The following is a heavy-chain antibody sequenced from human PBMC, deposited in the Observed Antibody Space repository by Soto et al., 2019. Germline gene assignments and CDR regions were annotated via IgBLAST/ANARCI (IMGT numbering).Heavy chain of an antibody. V-gene: IGHV1-46*01. CDR1: GYTFTSYY. CDR3: ARESLTRYYDSSGWNELLQH. J-gene: IGHJ1*01. CDR2: INPSGGST. D-gene: IGHD3-22*01. Sequence: GASVKVSCKASGYTFTSYYMHWVRQAPGQGLEWMGIINPSGGSTSYAQKFQGRVTMTRDTSTSTVYMELSSLRSEDTAVYYCARESLTRYYDSSGWNELLQHWGQGTLVIVSS.